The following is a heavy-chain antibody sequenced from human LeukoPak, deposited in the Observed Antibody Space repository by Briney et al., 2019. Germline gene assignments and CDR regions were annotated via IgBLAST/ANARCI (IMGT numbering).Heavy chain of an antibody. CDR2: ISAYNGNT. J-gene: IGHJ6*03. CDR1: GYTFTSYG. CDR3: ARSIAAADDYYYYMDV. D-gene: IGHD6-13*01. Sequence: GASVKVSCKASGYTFTSYGISWVRQAPGQGLEWMGWISAYNGNTNYAQKLQGRVTMTTDTSTSTAYMELRSLRSDDTAVYYCARSIAAADDYYYYMDVWGKGTTVTISS. V-gene: IGHV1-18*01.